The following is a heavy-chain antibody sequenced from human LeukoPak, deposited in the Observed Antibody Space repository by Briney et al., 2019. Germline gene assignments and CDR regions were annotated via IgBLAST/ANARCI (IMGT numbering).Heavy chain of an antibody. Sequence: SQTLSLTCTVSGGSISSGSYYWSWIRQPAGKGLEWIGRIYTSGSTNYNPSLKSRVTISVDTSKNQFSLKLSSVTAADTAVYYCAREGSGSYRSPAFGIWGQGTMVTVSS. CDR1: GGSISSGSYY. CDR3: AREGSGSYRSPAFGI. CDR2: IYTSGST. D-gene: IGHD3-10*01. J-gene: IGHJ3*02. V-gene: IGHV4-61*02.